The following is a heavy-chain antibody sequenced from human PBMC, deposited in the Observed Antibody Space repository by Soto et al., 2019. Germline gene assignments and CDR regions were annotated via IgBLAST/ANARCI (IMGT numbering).Heavy chain of an antibody. D-gene: IGHD3-9*01. Sequence: GSLRLSCAAFGFTLDKYTMGWVRQAPGKGLEWVAESFSSGGTQYADSVKGRFTISRDNSRNMAFLQMNGLRVEDTALYYCARDREPDGIWTFDSWGQGALVTVSS. J-gene: IGHJ4*02. CDR2: SFSSGGT. CDR1: GFTLDKYT. V-gene: IGHV3-53*01. CDR3: ARDREPDGIWTFDS.